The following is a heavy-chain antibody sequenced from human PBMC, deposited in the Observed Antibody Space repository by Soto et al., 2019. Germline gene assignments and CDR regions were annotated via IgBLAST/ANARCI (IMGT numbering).Heavy chain of an antibody. CDR3: ARERWGSGSRWFDP. V-gene: IGHV1-18*01. Sequence: ASVKVSCKASGYTFTSYGISWVRQAPGQGLEWMGWISAYNGNTNYAQKFQGRVTITTDTSASTAYMELSSLTSEDTAVYYCARERWGSGSRWFDPWGQGTLVTVSS. CDR2: ISAYNGNT. CDR1: GYTFTSYG. J-gene: IGHJ5*02. D-gene: IGHD6-19*01.